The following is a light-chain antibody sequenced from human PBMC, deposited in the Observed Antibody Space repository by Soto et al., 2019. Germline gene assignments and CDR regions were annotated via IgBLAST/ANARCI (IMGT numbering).Light chain of an antibody. Sequence: EIVLTQFTGPPVLSPGGRATLSCRGSQSVSSSCLAWYQQKPCQAPRLLIYGASSRATGIPDRFSGSGSGTDFTLTISRLEPEDIAVYCCQQYGSSPETFGQGTKVDI. CDR2: GAS. J-gene: IGKJ1*01. CDR1: QSVSSSC. V-gene: IGKV3-20*01. CDR3: QQYGSSPET.